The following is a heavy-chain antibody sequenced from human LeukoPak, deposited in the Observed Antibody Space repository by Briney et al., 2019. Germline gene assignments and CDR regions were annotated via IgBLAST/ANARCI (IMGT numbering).Heavy chain of an antibody. Sequence: PGGSLRLSCAASGFTFSNYAMSWVRRAPGKGLEWVSVISGSGGITYYEDSVKGRFTISRDNSKNTLYLQMNSLRADDTAIYYCAKDAAAAGSAYYFEYWGQGTLVTVSS. CDR3: AKDAAAAGSAYYFEY. D-gene: IGHD6-13*01. V-gene: IGHV3-23*01. CDR2: ISGSGGIT. CDR1: GFTFSNYA. J-gene: IGHJ4*02.